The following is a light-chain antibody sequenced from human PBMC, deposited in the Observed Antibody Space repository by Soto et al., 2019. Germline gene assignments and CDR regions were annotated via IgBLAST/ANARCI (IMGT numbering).Light chain of an antibody. CDR3: KQYADWPRT. V-gene: IGKV3-15*01. J-gene: IGKJ1*01. Sequence: EIVLTQSPAALSLSPGERATLSCRASQSVSSYLAWYQQKPGQAPRLLIYGAYTRATGIQARFSGSGSGTEFTLTISSLQSGDFAVYYCKQYADWPRTFGQGTKVDIK. CDR1: QSVSSY. CDR2: GAY.